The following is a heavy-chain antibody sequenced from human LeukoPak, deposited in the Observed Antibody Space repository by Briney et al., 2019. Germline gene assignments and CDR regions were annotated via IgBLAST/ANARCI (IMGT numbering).Heavy chain of an antibody. D-gene: IGHD5-12*01. V-gene: IGHV3-73*01. CDR3: TRADIVAKYYFDY. Sequence: GGSLRLSCAASGLTFSGSAMHWVRQASGKGLEWVGRIRSKANSYATAYAASVKGRFTISRDDSKNTAYLQMNSLKTEDMAVYYCTRADIVAKYYFDYWGQGTLVTVSS. CDR2: IRSKANSYAT. J-gene: IGHJ4*02. CDR1: GLTFSGSA.